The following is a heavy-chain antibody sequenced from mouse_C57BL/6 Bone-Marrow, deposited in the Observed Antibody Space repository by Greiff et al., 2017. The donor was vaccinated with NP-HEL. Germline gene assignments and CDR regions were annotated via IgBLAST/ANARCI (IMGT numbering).Heavy chain of an antibody. D-gene: IGHD2-3*01. V-gene: IGHV1-69*01. CDR1: GYTFTSYW. CDR2: IDPSDSYT. Sequence: QVQLQQPGAELVMPGASVKLSCKASGYTFTSYWMHWVKQRPGQGLEWIGEIDPSDSYTNYNQKFKGKSTLTVDKSSSTAYMQLNSLTSEDSAVYYCARDGYYVGFDYWGQGTTLTVSS. CDR3: ARDGYYVGFDY. J-gene: IGHJ2*01.